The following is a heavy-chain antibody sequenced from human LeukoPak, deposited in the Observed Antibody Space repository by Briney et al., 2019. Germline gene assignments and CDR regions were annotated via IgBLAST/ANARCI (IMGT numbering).Heavy chain of an antibody. V-gene: IGHV4-39*07. CDR1: GGSISSSSYY. CDR3: AREHCSGGSCYSIYYYYYMDV. Sequence: PSETLSLTCTVSGGSISSSSYYWGWIRQPPGKGLEWIVSIYYSGSTYYNPSLKSRVTISVNTSKNKFSLKLSSVTAADTAVYYCAREHCSGGSCYSIYYYYYMDVWGKGTTVTVSS. D-gene: IGHD2-15*01. CDR2: IYYSGST. J-gene: IGHJ6*03.